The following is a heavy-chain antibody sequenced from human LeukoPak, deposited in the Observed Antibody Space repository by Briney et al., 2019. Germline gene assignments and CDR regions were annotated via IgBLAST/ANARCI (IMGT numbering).Heavy chain of an antibody. J-gene: IGHJ4*02. CDR1: GGSITNTSYY. CDR3: ARHEFDSGSLPYFDY. V-gene: IGHV4-39*01. CDR2: IYYSGAT. D-gene: IGHD3-10*01. Sequence: SETLSLTCTVSGGSITNTSYYWGWIRQPPGMGLEWIGTIYYSGATYYNPSLRSRVTISVDTSKNQFSLKLSAVTAADTAVYYCARHEFDSGSLPYFDYWGQGILVTVSS.